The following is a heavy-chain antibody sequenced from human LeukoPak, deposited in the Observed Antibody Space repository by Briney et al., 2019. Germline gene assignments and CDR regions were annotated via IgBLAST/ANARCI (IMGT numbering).Heavy chain of an antibody. D-gene: IGHD2-8*01. CDR2: ISGSGGST. J-gene: IGHJ6*02. CDR1: GFTFSSYA. Sequence: PGGSLRLSCAASGFTFSSYAMSWVRQAPGKGLEWVSAISGSGGSTYYADSVKGRFTISRDNAKNSLYLQMNSLRAEDTAVYYCARWSAGSYYYYGMDVWGQGTTVTVSS. CDR3: ARWSAGSYYYYGMDV. V-gene: IGHV3-23*01.